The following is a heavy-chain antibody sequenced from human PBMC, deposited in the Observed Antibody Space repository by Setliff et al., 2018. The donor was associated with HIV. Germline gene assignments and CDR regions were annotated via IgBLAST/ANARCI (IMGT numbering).Heavy chain of an antibody. J-gene: IGHJ4*02. CDR2: ISSSGTTT. CDR1: GFIFSDYF. CDR3: ARWGSGSYERVFDY. D-gene: IGHD1-26*01. V-gene: IGHV3-11*04. Sequence: PGGSLRLSCAGSDSGDSGFIFSDYFMTWVRQAPGKGLEWLCYISSSGTTTYYVDSVKGRFTISRDNANNLVYLQMNSLRVEDTAVYFCARWGSGSYERVFDYWGQGMLVTVSS.